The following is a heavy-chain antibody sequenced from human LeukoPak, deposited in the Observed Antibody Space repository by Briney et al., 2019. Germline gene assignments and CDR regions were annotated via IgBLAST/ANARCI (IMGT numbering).Heavy chain of an antibody. CDR3: ARRDHYDFWSGYSFDY. Sequence: SVKVSCKASGGTFSSYAISWVRQAPGQGLEWMGGIIPISGTANYAQKFQGRVTITADESTSTAYMELSSLRSEDTAVYYCARRDHYDFWSGYSFDYWGQGTLVTVSS. J-gene: IGHJ4*02. D-gene: IGHD3-3*01. V-gene: IGHV1-69*13. CDR1: GGTFSSYA. CDR2: IIPISGTA.